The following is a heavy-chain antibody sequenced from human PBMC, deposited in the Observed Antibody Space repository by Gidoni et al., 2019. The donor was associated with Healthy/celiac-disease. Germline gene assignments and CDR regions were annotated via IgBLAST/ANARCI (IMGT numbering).Heavy chain of an antibody. J-gene: IGHJ6*02. V-gene: IGHV3-53*01. Sequence: VSVIYSGGSTYYADSVKGRFTISRDNSKNTLYLQMNSLRAEDTAVYYCARGPPAYYYYYGMDVWGQGTTVTVSS. CDR2: IYSGGST. CDR3: ARGPPAYYYYYGMDV.